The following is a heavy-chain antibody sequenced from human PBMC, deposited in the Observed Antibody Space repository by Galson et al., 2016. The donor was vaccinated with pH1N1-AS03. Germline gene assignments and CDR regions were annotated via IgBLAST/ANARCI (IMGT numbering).Heavy chain of an antibody. Sequence: SETLSLTCSVSGTSIGGDFWSWIRQSPGRGLEWIGHSLHNGNSIYNPSLKSRVTISVDTSTNEASLKLSSVTAADTAFYYCVRFQTVGGKFDFWGRGAQVTVSS. D-gene: IGHD1-26*01. J-gene: IGHJ4*02. CDR2: SLHNGNS. CDR3: VRFQTVGGKFDF. CDR1: GTSIGGDF. V-gene: IGHV4-59*01.